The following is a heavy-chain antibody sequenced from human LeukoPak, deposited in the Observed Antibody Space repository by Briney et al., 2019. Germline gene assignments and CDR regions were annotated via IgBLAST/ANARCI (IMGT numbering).Heavy chain of an antibody. CDR1: GFTFGSYW. CDR3: ARGCSSTSCSGWFDP. V-gene: IGHV3-7*01. Sequence: GGSLRLSCAASGFTFGSYWMTWVRQAPGKGLEWVANIRQDGSEKNYVDSVKGRFTISRDNAKNSLDLQMSSLSAEDTAIYYCARGCSSTSCSGWFDPWGQGTLVTVSS. CDR2: IRQDGSEK. D-gene: IGHD2-2*01. J-gene: IGHJ5*02.